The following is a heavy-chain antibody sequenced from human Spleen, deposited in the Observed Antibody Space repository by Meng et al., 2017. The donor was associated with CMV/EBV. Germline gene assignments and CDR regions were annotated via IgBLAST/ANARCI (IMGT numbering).Heavy chain of an antibody. V-gene: IGHV3-30*02. CDR3: AKGEYNSPSLLDG. CDR1: GFSFNSYG. CDR2: IRYDGNNK. J-gene: IGHJ4*02. D-gene: IGHD6-6*01. Sequence: GESLKISCAASGFSFNSYGMHWVRQAPGKGLEWVTFIRYDGNNKYYADSVKGRFTITRDNSKNTLHLRMNSLRPEDTAVYYCAKGEYNSPSLLDGWGQGTLVTVSS.